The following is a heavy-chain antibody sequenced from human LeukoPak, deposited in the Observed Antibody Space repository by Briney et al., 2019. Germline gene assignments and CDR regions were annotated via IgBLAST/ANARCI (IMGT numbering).Heavy chain of an antibody. D-gene: IGHD6-19*01. Sequence: PSETLSLTCTVSGGSISSHYWSWIRLPPGKGLEWIGYVYYCGSTNYNPSLKSRVTISVDTSKNHCSLKLSSVTAADTAVYYCARDLAGPMDVWGKGTTVTVSS. CDR3: ARDLAGPMDV. V-gene: IGHV4-59*11. CDR2: VYYCGST. J-gene: IGHJ6*03. CDR1: GGSISSHY.